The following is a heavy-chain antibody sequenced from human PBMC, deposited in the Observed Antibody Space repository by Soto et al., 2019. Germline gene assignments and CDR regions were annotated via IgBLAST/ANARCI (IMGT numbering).Heavy chain of an antibody. CDR3: ATIDRSTANSDY. Sequence: EVQLLESGGGLVQPGGSLRLSCAASGFTFSSYAMTWVRQAPGKGLEWVSSISSTGGTIYYADSVKGRFTNSRDNPKNTLYLHMNSLRADDTAMYYCATIDRSTANSDYWGQGTLVTVSS. D-gene: IGHD1-1*01. CDR2: ISSTGGTI. CDR1: GFTFSSYA. J-gene: IGHJ4*02. V-gene: IGHV3-23*01.